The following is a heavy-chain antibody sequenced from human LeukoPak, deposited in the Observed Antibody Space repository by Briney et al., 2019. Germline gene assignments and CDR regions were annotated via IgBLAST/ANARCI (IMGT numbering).Heavy chain of an antibody. Sequence: KPSETLSLTCTVSGGSISSSSYYWGWIRQPPGKGLEWIGSIYYSGSTYYNPSLKSRVTISVDTSKNQFSLKLSSVTAADTAVYYCARDDSGSYYFDYWGQGTLVTVSS. CDR1: GGSISSSSYY. V-gene: IGHV4-39*07. CDR3: ARDDSGSYYFDY. D-gene: IGHD1-26*01. J-gene: IGHJ4*02. CDR2: IYYSGST.